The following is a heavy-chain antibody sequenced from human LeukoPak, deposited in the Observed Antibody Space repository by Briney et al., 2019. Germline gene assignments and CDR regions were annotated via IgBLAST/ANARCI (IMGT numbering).Heavy chain of an antibody. V-gene: IGHV3-66*01. CDR3: ARDFGRYFFDY. CDR2: FYRGGST. Sequence: QPGGSLRLSCAASGFSVSSNYMSWVRQAPGRGLEWVSIFYRGGSTYYADSVKGRFTISRDNAKNSLYLQMNSLRAEDTAVYYCARDFGRYFFDYWGQGTLVTVSS. J-gene: IGHJ4*02. CDR1: GFSVSSNY. D-gene: IGHD3-10*01.